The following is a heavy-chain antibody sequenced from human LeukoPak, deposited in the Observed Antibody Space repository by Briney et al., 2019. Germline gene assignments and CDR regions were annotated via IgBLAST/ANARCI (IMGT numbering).Heavy chain of an antibody. CDR1: GGTFSSYA. CDR3: ASSVPAAISYYYGMDV. CDR2: IIPIFGTA. D-gene: IGHD2-2*02. V-gene: IGHV1-69*13. J-gene: IGHJ6*02. Sequence: GASVKVSCKASGGTFSSYAISWVRQAPEQGLEWMGGIIPIFGTANYAQKFQGRVTITADESTSTAYMELSSLRSEDTAVYYCASSVPAAISYYYGMDVWGQGTTVTVSS.